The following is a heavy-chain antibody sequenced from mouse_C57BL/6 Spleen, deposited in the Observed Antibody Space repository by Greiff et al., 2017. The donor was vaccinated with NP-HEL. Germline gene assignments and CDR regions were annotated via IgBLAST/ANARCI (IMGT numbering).Heavy chain of an antibody. Sequence: VKLVESGAELVRPGASVTLSCKASGYTFTDYEMHWVKQTPVHGLEWIGAIDPETGGTAYNQKFKGKAILTADKSSSTAYMELRSLTSEDSAVYYCTLIYDGYLFAYWGQGTLVTVSA. CDR1: GYTFTDYE. J-gene: IGHJ3*01. CDR3: TLIYDGYLFAY. CDR2: IDPETGGT. D-gene: IGHD2-3*01. V-gene: IGHV1-15*01.